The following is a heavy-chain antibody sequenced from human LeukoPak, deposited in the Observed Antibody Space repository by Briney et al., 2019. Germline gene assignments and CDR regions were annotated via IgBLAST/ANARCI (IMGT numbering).Heavy chain of an antibody. J-gene: IGHJ6*02. Sequence: PSETLSLTCTVSGDSISSHYWSWIRQPPGKGLEWIGYIYNSGSTKYNPALKCRVTISVDTSKNQCSLKLSSVTATDTAVYYCARTPTDYYYGMDVWGQGTTVTVSS. CDR2: IYNSGST. CDR1: GDSISSHY. D-gene: IGHD2-15*01. CDR3: ARTPTDYYYGMDV. V-gene: IGHV4-59*11.